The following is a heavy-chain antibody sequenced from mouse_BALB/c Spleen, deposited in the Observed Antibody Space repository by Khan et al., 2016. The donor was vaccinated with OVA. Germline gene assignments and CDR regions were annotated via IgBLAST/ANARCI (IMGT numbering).Heavy chain of an antibody. J-gene: IGHJ3*01. V-gene: IGHV5-9*03. D-gene: IGHD2-1*01. CDR1: GFTFSSYT. CDR2: ISSGGDNT. Sequence: EVELVESGGGLVKPGGSLKLSCAAAGFTFSSYTMSWVRQTPEKRLEWVATISSGGDNTYYPDSVKGRFTISRDNAKNNLYLQMSSLRSEDTALXYCARSNYGNFVHWGQGTLVTVSA. CDR3: ARSNYGNFVH.